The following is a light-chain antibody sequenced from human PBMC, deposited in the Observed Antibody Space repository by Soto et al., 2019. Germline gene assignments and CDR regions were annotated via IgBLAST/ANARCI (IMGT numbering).Light chain of an antibody. CDR2: DIF. J-gene: IGKJ4*01. V-gene: IGKV3D-15*01. Sequence: EIVMTQSPATLSVSPGERATLSCRASQSVGSDLAWYQQKPGQAPRLVIYDIFTMDTGVPTRISGSGSGTDFTLTISSLQSEDVAVYYCQQYNSWPLTFGGGTKVEIK. CDR3: QQYNSWPLT. CDR1: QSVGSD.